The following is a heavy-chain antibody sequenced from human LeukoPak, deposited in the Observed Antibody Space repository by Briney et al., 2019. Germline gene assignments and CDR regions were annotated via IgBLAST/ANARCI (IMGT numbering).Heavy chain of an antibody. CDR1: GGSISSGSYY. CDR3: ARGGISSSWHQRRDKYFQH. Sequence: SETLSLTCTVSGGSISSGSYYWSWIRQPAGKGLEWIGRIYTSGSTNYNPSLKSRVTISVDTSKNQFSLKLSSVTPADTAWYYCARGGISSSWHQRRDKYFQHWGQGTRVTVSS. V-gene: IGHV4-61*02. CDR2: IYTSGST. J-gene: IGHJ1*01. D-gene: IGHD6-13*01.